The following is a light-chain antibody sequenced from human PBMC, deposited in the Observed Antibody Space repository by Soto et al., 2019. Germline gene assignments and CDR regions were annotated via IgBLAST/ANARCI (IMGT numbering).Light chain of an antibody. CDR2: KVS. Sequence: DVVMTQSPLSLPVTLGQPASISCRSSQSLVYSDGNTYLNWFQQRPGQSPRRLIYKVSNRDSGVPDRFSGSGSGPDFTLKISRVEAEDVAVYYCMQGTRWPWTFGQGTKVEIK. V-gene: IGKV2-30*01. CDR1: QSLVYSDGNTY. CDR3: MQGTRWPWT. J-gene: IGKJ1*01.